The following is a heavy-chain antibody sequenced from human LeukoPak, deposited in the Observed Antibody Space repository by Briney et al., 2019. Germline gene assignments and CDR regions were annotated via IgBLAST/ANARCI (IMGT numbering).Heavy chain of an antibody. CDR2: ISGSGGST. CDR3: AKALPALAAAGSNVEDY. Sequence: GGSLRLSCAASGFTFSSYAMSWVRQAPGKGLEWVSAISGSGGSTYYADSVKGRFTISRDNSKNTLYLQMNSLRAEDTAVYYCAKALPALAAAGSNVEDYWGQGTLVTVSS. J-gene: IGHJ4*02. CDR1: GFTFSSYA. D-gene: IGHD6-13*01. V-gene: IGHV3-23*01.